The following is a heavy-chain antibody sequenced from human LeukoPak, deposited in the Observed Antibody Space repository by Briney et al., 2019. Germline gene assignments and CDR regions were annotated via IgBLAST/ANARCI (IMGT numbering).Heavy chain of an antibody. D-gene: IGHD5-24*01. V-gene: IGHV3-30*02. Sequence: PGGSLRLSCAASGFTFSTYGMHWVRQAPGKGLEWVTFIQYDGSNKYDADSVKGRFTISRDNSKNTLYLQMNSLRAEDTAMYYCAKLGQSGYNSYYWGQGTLVTVSS. CDR3: AKLGQSGYNSYY. CDR1: GFTFSTYG. J-gene: IGHJ4*02. CDR2: IQYDGSNK.